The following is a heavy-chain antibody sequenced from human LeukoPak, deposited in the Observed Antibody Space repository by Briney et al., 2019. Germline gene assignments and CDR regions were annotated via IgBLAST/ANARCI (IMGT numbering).Heavy chain of an antibody. V-gene: IGHV3-74*01. Sequence: GGSLRLSCAASGFTFNNYWMHWVRQAPGEGLVWVSRINYDGTTSYADSVKGRFTISRDNAKNTLYLQMNSLRDEDTAVYYCTRVGANYYGNFDYWGQGTLVTVSS. CDR3: TRVGANYYGNFDY. J-gene: IGHJ4*02. D-gene: IGHD4/OR15-4a*01. CDR2: INYDGTT. CDR1: GFTFNNYW.